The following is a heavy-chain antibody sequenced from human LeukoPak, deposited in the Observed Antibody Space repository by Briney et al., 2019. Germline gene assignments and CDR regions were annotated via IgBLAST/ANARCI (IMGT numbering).Heavy chain of an antibody. Sequence: GASVKVSCKASGYTFTSYDINWVRQATGQGLKWMGWMNPNSGNTGYAQKFQGRVTITRNTSISTAYMELSSLRSEDTAVYYCARAYSSGWYSAFDIWGQGTMVTVSS. CDR2: MNPNSGNT. J-gene: IGHJ3*02. V-gene: IGHV1-8*03. CDR1: GYTFTSYD. D-gene: IGHD6-19*01. CDR3: ARAYSSGWYSAFDI.